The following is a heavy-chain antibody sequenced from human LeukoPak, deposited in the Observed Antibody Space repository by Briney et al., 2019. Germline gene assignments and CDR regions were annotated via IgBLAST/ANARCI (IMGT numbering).Heavy chain of an antibody. D-gene: IGHD5-12*01. Sequence: PGGSLRLSCAASGFIFSNAWMNWVRQAPGKGLEWVGRIKSKTEGGTTDYAAPVKGRFTISRDDSQTTVDLQISSLTAEDTAMYFCTTTYIVASTRKFGDYWGQGTLVVVSP. CDR3: TTTYIVASTRKFGDY. V-gene: IGHV3-15*01. CDR2: IKSKTEGGTT. CDR1: GFIFSNAW. J-gene: IGHJ4*02.